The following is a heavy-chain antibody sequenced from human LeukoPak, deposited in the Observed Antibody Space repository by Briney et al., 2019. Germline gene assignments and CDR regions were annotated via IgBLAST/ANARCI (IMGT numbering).Heavy chain of an antibody. CDR1: GGTFSSYA. D-gene: IGHD6-13*01. Sequence: ASVKVSCKASGGTFSSYAISWVRQAPGQGLEWMGGIIPIFGTANYAQKFQGRVTITTDESTSTAYMELSSRRSEDTAVHYCARKKAGKKGSSWYFGYWGQGTLVTVSS. V-gene: IGHV1-69*05. CDR2: IIPIFGTA. CDR3: ARKKAGKKGSSWYFGY. J-gene: IGHJ4*02.